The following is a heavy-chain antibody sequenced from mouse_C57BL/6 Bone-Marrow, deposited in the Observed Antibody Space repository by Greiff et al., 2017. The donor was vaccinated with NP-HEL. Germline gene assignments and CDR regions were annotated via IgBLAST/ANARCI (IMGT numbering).Heavy chain of an antibody. V-gene: IGHV14-3*01. Sequence: PEQGLEWIGRIDPANGNTKYAPKFQGKATITADTSSNTAYLQLSSLTSEDTAIYYCARCFDYDDFFAYWGQGTLVTVSA. CDR2: IDPANGNT. CDR3: ARCFDYDDFFAY. J-gene: IGHJ3*01. D-gene: IGHD2-4*01.